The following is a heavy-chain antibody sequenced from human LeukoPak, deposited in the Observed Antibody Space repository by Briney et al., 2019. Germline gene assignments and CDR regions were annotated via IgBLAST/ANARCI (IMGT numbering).Heavy chain of an antibody. V-gene: IGHV3-30*18. J-gene: IGHJ4*02. CDR1: GFTFSSYG. CDR3: AKDHYSSGWYFDY. D-gene: IGHD6-19*01. CDR2: ISYDGSNK. Sequence: GRSLRLSCAASGFTFSSYGMHWVRRAPGKGLEWVAIISYDGSNKYYADSVKGRFTISRDNSKNTLYLQMNSLRAEDMAVYYCAKDHYSSGWYFDYWGQGTLVTVSS.